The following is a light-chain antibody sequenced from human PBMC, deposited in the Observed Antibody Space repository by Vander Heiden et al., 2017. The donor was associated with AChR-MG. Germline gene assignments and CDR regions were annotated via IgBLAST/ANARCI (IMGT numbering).Light chain of an antibody. CDR2: GAS. CDR1: QSVSSSY. CDR3: QQYGGSPT. V-gene: IGKV3-20*01. J-gene: IGKJ4*01. Sequence: EIVLTPSPGTLSLSPRERATLSCRASQSVSSSYLAWYQQKPGQAPRLLIYGASSRATGIPDRFSGRGSGTDFTLTISRLEPEDFAVYYCQQYGGSPTFGGGTKVEIK.